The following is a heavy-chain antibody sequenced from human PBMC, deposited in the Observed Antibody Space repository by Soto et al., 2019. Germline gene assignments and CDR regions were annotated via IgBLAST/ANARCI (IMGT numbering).Heavy chain of an antibody. CDR2: INSDGSST. CDR3: ARDRGYCSSTSCSQFGY. D-gene: IGHD2-2*01. CDR1: GFTFSSYW. J-gene: IGHJ4*02. V-gene: IGHV3-74*01. Sequence: EEQLVESGGGLVQPGGSLRLSCEASGFTFSSYWMHWVRQAPGKGLVWVSRINSDGSSTSYADSVKGRFTISRDNAKNTLYLQMNSLRAEDTAVYYCARDRGYCSSTSCSQFGYWGQGTLVTVSS.